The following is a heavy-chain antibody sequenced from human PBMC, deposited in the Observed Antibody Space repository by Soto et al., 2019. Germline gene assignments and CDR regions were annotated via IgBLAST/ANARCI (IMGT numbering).Heavy chain of an antibody. Sequence: SETLSLTCTVSGGSISSYYWSWIRQPPGKGLEWIGYIYYSGSTNYNPSLKSRVTISVDTSKNQFSLKLSSVTAADTAVYYCARHDGPDFWSGLDYWGQGTLVTVSS. V-gene: IGHV4-59*08. CDR3: ARHDGPDFWSGLDY. J-gene: IGHJ4*02. CDR1: GGSISSYY. CDR2: IYYSGST. D-gene: IGHD3-3*01.